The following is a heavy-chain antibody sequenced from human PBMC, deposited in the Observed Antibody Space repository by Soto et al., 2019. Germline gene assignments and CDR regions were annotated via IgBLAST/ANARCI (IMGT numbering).Heavy chain of an antibody. CDR3: TTDTFHGGVDY. V-gene: IGHV3-15*07. CDR2: IKSKTDGGTT. D-gene: IGHD3-3*01. J-gene: IGHJ4*02. Sequence: EVQLVESGGGLVKPGGALRLSCAASGFTFSNAWMNWVRQAPWKGLEWVGRIKSKTDGGTTDYAAPVKGRFTISRDDSKNTLYLQMNSLKTEDTAVYYCTTDTFHGGVDYWGQGTLVTVSS. CDR1: GFTFSNAW.